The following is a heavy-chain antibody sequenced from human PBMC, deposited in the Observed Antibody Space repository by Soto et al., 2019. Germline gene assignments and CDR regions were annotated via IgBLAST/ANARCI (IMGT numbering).Heavy chain of an antibody. CDR1: GFTFSNAW. D-gene: IGHD2-15*01. CDR2: IKSKTDGGTT. Sequence: EVQLVESGGGLVKPGGSLRLSCAASGFTFSNAWMSWVRQAPGKGLEWVGRIKSKTDGGTTDYAAPVKGRFTMSRDDSKNTLYLQMNSLKTEDTAVYYCTTDLKYWSGGSCYSGPLDYWGQGTLVIVSS. CDR3: TTDLKYWSGGSCYSGPLDY. J-gene: IGHJ4*02. V-gene: IGHV3-15*01.